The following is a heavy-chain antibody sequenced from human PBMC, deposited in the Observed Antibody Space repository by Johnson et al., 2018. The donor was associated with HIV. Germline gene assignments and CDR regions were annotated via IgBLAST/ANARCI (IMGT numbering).Heavy chain of an antibody. CDR1: GFTFSSYD. D-gene: IGHD3-22*01. J-gene: IGHJ3*02. CDR3: AKDSSRYYDSRGAFDI. V-gene: IGHV3-NL1*01. Sequence: QVQLVESGGGLVQPGGSLRLSCAASGFTFSSYDMHWVRQATGKGLEWVSGINWNGGSRGYAASLMGRFTISRDNSKNTLYLQMNSLRAEDTAVYYCAKDSSRYYDSRGAFDIWGQGTMVTVSS. CDR2: INWNGGSR.